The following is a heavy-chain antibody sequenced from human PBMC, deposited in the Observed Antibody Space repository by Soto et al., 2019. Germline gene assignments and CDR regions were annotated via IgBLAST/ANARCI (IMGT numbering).Heavy chain of an antibody. V-gene: IGHV4-59*08. J-gene: IGHJ4*02. CDR1: GGSISSYY. Sequence: PSETLSLTCTVSGGSISSYYWRWIRQHPGKGLEWIGYIYYSGSTYYNPSLKSRVIISVDTSKNQFSLQLNSVTAADTAVYYCARIPYGDYFFDYWGQGALVTVSS. D-gene: IGHD4-17*01. CDR3: ARIPYGDYFFDY. CDR2: IYYSGST.